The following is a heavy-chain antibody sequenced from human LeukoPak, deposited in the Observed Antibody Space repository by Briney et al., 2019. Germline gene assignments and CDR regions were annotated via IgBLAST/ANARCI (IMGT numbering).Heavy chain of an antibody. V-gene: IGHV4-39*01. J-gene: IGHJ5*02. Sequence: PSETLSLTCTVSGGSISNRNYYWGWFRQPPGKGLEWIGSIYYSGSTYYNASLKSRVTISVDTSKNQFSLNLSSVTAADTAVYYCARRKGITWNPWGQGTLVTVSS. CDR2: IYYSGST. D-gene: IGHD3-16*01. CDR1: GGSISNRNYY. CDR3: ARRKGITWNP.